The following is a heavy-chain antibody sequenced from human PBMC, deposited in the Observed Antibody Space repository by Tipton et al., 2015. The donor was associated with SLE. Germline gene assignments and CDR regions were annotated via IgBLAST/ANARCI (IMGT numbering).Heavy chain of an antibody. J-gene: IGHJ2*01. CDR3: ARDLSGAHYDL. CDR1: GGPISSYY. V-gene: IGHV4-59*01. D-gene: IGHD3-3*01. Sequence: TLSLTCTVSGGPISSYYWSWIRLPPGKGLEWIGCIYYSGNTDYNPSLKSRVTISVDTSKNRFSLNLSSVTAADTAVYYCARDLSGAHYDLWGRGTLVTVSS. CDR2: IYYSGNT.